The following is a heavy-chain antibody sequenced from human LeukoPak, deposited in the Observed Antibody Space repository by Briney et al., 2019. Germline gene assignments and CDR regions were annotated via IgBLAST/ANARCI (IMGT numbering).Heavy chain of an antibody. CDR1: GFTFSTYW. CDR3: ARAAIAAARIYYYMDV. J-gene: IGHJ6*03. CDR2: INTDGSDI. V-gene: IGHV3-74*01. D-gene: IGHD6-13*01. Sequence: GGSLRLSCAASGFTFSTYWLHWVRQGSGKGLVWVSRINTDGSDIRYAESVKGRFTISRDNAENSLYLQMNSLRAEDTAVYYCARAAIAAARIYYYMDVWGKGTTVTVSS.